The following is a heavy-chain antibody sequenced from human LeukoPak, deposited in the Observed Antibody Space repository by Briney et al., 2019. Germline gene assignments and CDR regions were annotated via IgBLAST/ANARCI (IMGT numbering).Heavy chain of an antibody. D-gene: IGHD6-6*01. V-gene: IGHV4-61*02. CDR3: ASGRRNSSQGGSDS. Sequence: SQTLSLTCSVSGGSISNNTYYWSWIRQPAGKGLEWIGRIYSSGNTHYNPSLKSRVAISIDTSKNHFSLNLNTVTAADTAVYYCASGRRNSSQGGSDSWGQGALVTVSS. CDR2: IYSSGNT. CDR1: GGSISNNTYY. J-gene: IGHJ4*02.